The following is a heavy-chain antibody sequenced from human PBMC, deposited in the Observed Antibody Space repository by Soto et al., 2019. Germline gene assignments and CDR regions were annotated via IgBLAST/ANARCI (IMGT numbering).Heavy chain of an antibody. CDR2: IKQDGSEK. Sequence: EVQLAESGGGLVQPGGSLRVSCAASGFIFSNYWMNWVRQAPGKGLEWVANIKQDGSEKHYVDSVKGRFTISRDNTKRILYLEMNSLRDEDTAVYVFARGFSDSENYSRVPGNWGQGALVTVSS. CDR3: ARGFSDSENYSRVPGN. CDR1: GFIFSNYW. D-gene: IGHD3-10*01. V-gene: IGHV3-7*04. J-gene: IGHJ4*02.